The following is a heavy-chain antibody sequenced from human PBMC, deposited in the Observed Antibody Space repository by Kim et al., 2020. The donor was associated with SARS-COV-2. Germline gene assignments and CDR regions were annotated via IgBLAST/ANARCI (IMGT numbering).Heavy chain of an antibody. D-gene: IGHD4-17*01. J-gene: IGHJ6*02. Sequence: GGSLRLSCAASGFTFSSYDMHWVRQATGKGLEWVSAIGTAGDTYYPGSVKGRFTISRENAKNSLYLQMNSLRAGDTAVYYCARAVYGRYGDYLGDYYYGMDVWGQGTTVTVSS. CDR2: IGTAGDT. CDR1: GFTFSSYD. CDR3: ARAVYGRYGDYLGDYYYGMDV. V-gene: IGHV3-13*04.